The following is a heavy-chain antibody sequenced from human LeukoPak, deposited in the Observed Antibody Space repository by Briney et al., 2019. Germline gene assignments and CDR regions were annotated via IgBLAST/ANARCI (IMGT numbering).Heavy chain of an antibody. V-gene: IGHV1-69*06. CDR2: IIPIFGTA. J-gene: IGHJ6*03. D-gene: IGHD1-1*01. CDR3: ASGWKTGYYYYYMDV. CDR1: GGTFSSYA. Sequence: ASVKVSCKASGGTFSSYAISWVRQAPGQGLEWMGGIIPIFGTANYAQKFQGRVTITADKSTSTAYMELSSLRSEDTAVYYCASGWKTGYYYYYMDVWGKGTTVTVSS.